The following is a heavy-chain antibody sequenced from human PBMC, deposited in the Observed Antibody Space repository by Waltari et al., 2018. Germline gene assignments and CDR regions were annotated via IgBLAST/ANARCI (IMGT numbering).Heavy chain of an antibody. CDR3: AFSRHKGGMDV. V-gene: IGHV1-2*04. J-gene: IGHJ6*02. CDR2: INPNRGGT. Sequence: QVQLVQSGAEVKKPGASVKVSCKASGYTFTGYYMHWVRQAPGQGLEWMGWINPNRGGTNYAQKFQGWVTMTRDTSISTAYMELSRLRSDDTAVYYCAFSRHKGGMDVWGQGTTVTVSS. CDR1: GYTFTGYY.